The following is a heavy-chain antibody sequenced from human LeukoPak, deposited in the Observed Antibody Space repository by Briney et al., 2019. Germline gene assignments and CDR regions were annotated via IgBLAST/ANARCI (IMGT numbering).Heavy chain of an antibody. CDR1: GYTFTSYY. J-gene: IGHJ6*02. V-gene: IGHV1-46*01. CDR2: INPTGGST. D-gene: IGHD3-10*01. Sequence: GASVQVSCKASGYTFTSYYMHWVRQAPGQGLEWMEIINPTGGSTSYAQRFQGRVTMTRDTSTSTVYMELYSLRSEDTAVYYCARSVTMVRSYYQYYGMDVWGQETTVTVSS. CDR3: ARSVTMVRSYYQYYGMDV.